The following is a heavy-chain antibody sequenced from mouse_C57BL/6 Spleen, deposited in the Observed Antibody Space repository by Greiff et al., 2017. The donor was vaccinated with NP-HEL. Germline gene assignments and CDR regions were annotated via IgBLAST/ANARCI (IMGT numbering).Heavy chain of an antibody. CDR3: AGWGYFDY. CDR2: INPNNGGT. CDR1: GYTFTDYY. Sequence: EVQLQQSGPELVKPGASVKISCKASGYTFTDYYMNWVKQSHGKSLEWIGDINPNNGGTSYNQKFKGKATLTVDKSSSTAYMELRSLTSEDSAVYYCAGWGYFDYWGQGTTLTVSS. J-gene: IGHJ2*01. D-gene: IGHD3-3*01. V-gene: IGHV1-26*01.